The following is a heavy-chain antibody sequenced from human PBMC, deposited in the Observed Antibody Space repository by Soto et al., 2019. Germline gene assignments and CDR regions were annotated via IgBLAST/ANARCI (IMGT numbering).Heavy chain of an antibody. CDR1: GGCVSSGSYY. Sequence: PSGSLYLTCTVSGGCVSSGSYYWTWIRQPPGKGLEWIGYINHSGSTNYNPSLKSRVTISVDTSKNQFSLKLSSVTAADTAVYYCARWDYGSFDYWGQGTLVTVSS. D-gene: IGHD4-17*01. CDR2: INHSGST. J-gene: IGHJ4*02. V-gene: IGHV4-61*01. CDR3: ARWDYGSFDY.